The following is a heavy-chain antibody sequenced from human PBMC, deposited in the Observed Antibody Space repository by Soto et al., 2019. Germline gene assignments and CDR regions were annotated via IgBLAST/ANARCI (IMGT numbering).Heavy chain of an antibody. CDR2: IYSGGST. CDR3: AKGKVLLPGLFDY. CDR1: GVTVSSNY. Sequence: GGSLRLSCTASGVTVSSNYMSWVRQAPGKGLEWVSVIYSGGSTYYADSVKGRFIISRDDSKNTLFLQMNSLRAEDTAVYYCAKGKVLLPGLFDYWGQGTLVPGSS. V-gene: IGHV3-66*01. J-gene: IGHJ4*02. D-gene: IGHD2-15*01.